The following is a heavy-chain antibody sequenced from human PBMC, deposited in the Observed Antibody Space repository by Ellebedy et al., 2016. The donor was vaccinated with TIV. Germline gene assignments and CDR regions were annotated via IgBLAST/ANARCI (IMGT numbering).Heavy chain of an antibody. D-gene: IGHD5-12*01. CDR1: GFTFSDHY. J-gene: IGHJ4*02. CDR2: TRNKANSDTT. Sequence: GGSLRPSCAASGFTFSDHYMDWVRQAPGKGLEWVGRTRNKANSDTTEYAASVKGRFTISRDDSKNSLYLQMNSLKTEDTAIYYCIRGLSSGYKQAGDYWGQGILVTVSS. V-gene: IGHV3-72*01. CDR3: IRGLSSGYKQAGDY.